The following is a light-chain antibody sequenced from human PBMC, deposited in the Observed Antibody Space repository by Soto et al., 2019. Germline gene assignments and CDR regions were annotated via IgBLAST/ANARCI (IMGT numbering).Light chain of an antibody. CDR3: GTWDTSLNAYV. CDR2: DNN. CDR1: SSNIGNNF. J-gene: IGLJ1*01. V-gene: IGLV1-51*01. Sequence: QSVLTQPPSVSAAPGQKVTISCSGSSSNIGNNFVSWYQQLPKTAPKLLIFDNNKRPSGIPDRFSGSKSGTSATLGITGLQTGDEADYYCGTWDTSLNAYVFGSGTK.